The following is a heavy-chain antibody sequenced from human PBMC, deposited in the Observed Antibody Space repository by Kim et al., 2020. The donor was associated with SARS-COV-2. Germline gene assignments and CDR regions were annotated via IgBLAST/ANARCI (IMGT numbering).Heavy chain of an antibody. CDR2: IKSDGSNT. CDR1: GFTFSSYW. V-gene: IGHV3-74*01. J-gene: IGHJ4*02. CDR3: AREWVGSDYCFDY. Sequence: GGSLRLSCAASGFTFSSYWMHWVRKAPGKGLVWVSRIKSDGSNTSYADSVKGRFPISRDNAKNTLYLQMNSLRADDTAVYYCAREWVGSDYCFDYWGQGTLVTVSS. D-gene: IGHD1-26*01.